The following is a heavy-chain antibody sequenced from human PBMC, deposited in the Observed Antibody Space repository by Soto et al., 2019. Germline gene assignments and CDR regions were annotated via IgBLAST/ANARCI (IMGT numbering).Heavy chain of an antibody. CDR1: GGSISSSSYY. Sequence: SETLSLTCTVSGGSISSSSYYWGWIRQPPGKGLEWIGSIYYSGSTYYNLSLKSRVTISVDTSKNQFSLKLSSVTAADTAVYYCARQALRFYGMDVWGQGTTVTVSS. CDR3: ARQALRFYGMDV. CDR2: IYYSGST. D-gene: IGHD3-16*01. J-gene: IGHJ6*02. V-gene: IGHV4-39*01.